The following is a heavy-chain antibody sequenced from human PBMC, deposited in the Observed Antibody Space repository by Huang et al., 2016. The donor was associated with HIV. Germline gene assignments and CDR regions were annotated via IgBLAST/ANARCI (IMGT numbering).Heavy chain of an antibody. Sequence: QLVESGGDSCRGSGFIFNDFAINWFRQSPGKGVEWIGFVRSKGVGGASKSAPSVKDRFTVSRDEAKNVAFLQMDNLQVDDTAIYYCSPSGDDYFYFYMDVWGNGTTVIVS. J-gene: IGHJ6*03. D-gene: IGHD4-17*01. CDR1: GFIFNDFA. CDR2: VRSKGVGGAS. V-gene: IGHV3-49*03. CDR3: SPSGDDYFYFYMDV.